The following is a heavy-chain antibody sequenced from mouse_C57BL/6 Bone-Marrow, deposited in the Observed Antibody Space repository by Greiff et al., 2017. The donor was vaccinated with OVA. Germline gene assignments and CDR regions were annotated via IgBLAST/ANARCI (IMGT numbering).Heavy chain of an antibody. V-gene: IGHV1-64*01. Sequence: VQLQQPGAELVKPGASVKLSCKASGYTFTSYWMHWVKQRPGQGLEWIGMIHPNSGSTNYNEKFKSKATLTVDKSSSPAYMQLSSLTSEDSAVYYCARDYYGSSYGFDYWGQGTTLTVSS. CDR1: GYTFTSYW. CDR2: IHPNSGST. D-gene: IGHD1-1*01. CDR3: ARDYYGSSYGFDY. J-gene: IGHJ2*01.